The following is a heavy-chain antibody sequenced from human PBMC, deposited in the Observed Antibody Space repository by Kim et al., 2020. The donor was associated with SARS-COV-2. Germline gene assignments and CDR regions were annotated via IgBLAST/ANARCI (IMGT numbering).Heavy chain of an antibody. J-gene: IGHJ5*02. D-gene: IGHD2-15*01. Sequence: GGSLRLSCAASGWPFSSYAMSWVRQAPGKGLEWVSAVRGTGGNTYYADSVRGRFTISRDNSKNMLFLHMNSLRAEDTAVYYCAKNRNVVATCFVTWGAGTLVT. CDR2: VRGTGGNT. CDR3: AKNRNVVATCFVT. CDR1: GWPFSSYA. V-gene: IGHV3-23*01.